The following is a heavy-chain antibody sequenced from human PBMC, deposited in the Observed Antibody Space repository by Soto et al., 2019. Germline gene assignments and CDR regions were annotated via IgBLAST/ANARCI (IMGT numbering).Heavy chain of an antibody. CDR1: GFTFSSYA. Sequence: GGSLRLSCAASGFTFSSYAMHWVRQAPGKGLEWVAVISYDGSNKYYADSVKGRFTISRDNSKNTLYLQMNSLRAEDTAVYYCARDSSWYHGMDVWGQGTTVTVSS. D-gene: IGHD6-13*01. V-gene: IGHV3-30-3*01. CDR3: ARDSSWYHGMDV. J-gene: IGHJ6*02. CDR2: ISYDGSNK.